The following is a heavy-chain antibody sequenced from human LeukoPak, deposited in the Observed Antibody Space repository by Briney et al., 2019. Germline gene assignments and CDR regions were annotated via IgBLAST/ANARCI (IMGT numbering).Heavy chain of an antibody. CDR3: ARDSAQDYYDSRGAFDI. Sequence: GGSLRLSCAASGFTFSSYGMHWVRQAPGKGLEWVAVISYDGSKYYVDSVKGRFTISRDNSKNTLYLQMNSLRAEDTAVYYCARDSAQDYYDSRGAFDIWGQGTMVTVSS. CDR2: ISYDGSK. CDR1: GFTFSSYG. J-gene: IGHJ3*02. D-gene: IGHD3-22*01. V-gene: IGHV3-30*03.